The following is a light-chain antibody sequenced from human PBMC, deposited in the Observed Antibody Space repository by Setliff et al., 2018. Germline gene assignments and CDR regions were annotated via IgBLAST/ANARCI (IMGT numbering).Light chain of an antibody. CDR1: SSDVGSYNL. CDR3: CSYAGSSTYV. V-gene: IGLV2-23*02. J-gene: IGLJ1*01. Sequence: QPASVSGSPGQSITISCTGTSSDVGSYNLVSWYQQHPGKAPKLMIYEVSKRPSGVSNRFSGSKSGNTASLTISGLQAEDETDYYCCSYAGSSTYVFGTGTKVTVL. CDR2: EVS.